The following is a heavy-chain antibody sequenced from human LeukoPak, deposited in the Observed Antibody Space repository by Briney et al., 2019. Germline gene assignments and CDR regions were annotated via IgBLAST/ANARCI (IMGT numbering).Heavy chain of an antibody. CDR2: MYISGET. D-gene: IGHD1-14*01. Sequence: PSETLSLTCTVSGASISSYYWTWIRQPAGKGLEWVGRMYISGETNYNPSLNNRATLSLDTSKNQFSLKLRSLTAADTAVYYCAGQDVDAGAGTTSYAFDIWDQGTMVTVSS. CDR1: GASISSYY. V-gene: IGHV4-4*07. J-gene: IGHJ3*02. CDR3: AGQDVDAGAGTTSYAFDI.